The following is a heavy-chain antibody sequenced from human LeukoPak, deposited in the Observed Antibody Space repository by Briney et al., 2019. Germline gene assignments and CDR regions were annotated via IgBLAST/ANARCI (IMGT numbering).Heavy chain of an antibody. V-gene: IGHV1-18*01. CDR3: ARDPLKSTWSTYYNALDV. CDR2: ISAYNGNT. CDR1: GYSFTSYA. J-gene: IGHJ6*02. Sequence: GASMKVSCKASGYSFTSYAISWVRQAPGQGLEWMGWISAYNGNTDYAQKFQGRVTMTTDTSTSTAYMELRSLTSDDTAVYYCARDPLKSTWSTYYNALDVWGQGTTVTVSS. D-gene: IGHD6-13*01.